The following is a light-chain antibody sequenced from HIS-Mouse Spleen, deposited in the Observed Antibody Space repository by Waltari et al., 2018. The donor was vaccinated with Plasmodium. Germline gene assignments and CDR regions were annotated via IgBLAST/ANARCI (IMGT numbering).Light chain of an antibody. CDR3: QQYYSYPFT. J-gene: IGKJ3*01. Sequence: AIRMTQSPSSFSASTGDRVTITCRASQGISSYLAWYQQKPGKAPKLLIYAASTLQSGVPSRLSGSGSVTDFTLTISCLQSEDFATYYCQQYYSYPFTFGPGTKVDIQ. CDR2: AAS. CDR1: QGISSY. V-gene: IGKV1-8*01.